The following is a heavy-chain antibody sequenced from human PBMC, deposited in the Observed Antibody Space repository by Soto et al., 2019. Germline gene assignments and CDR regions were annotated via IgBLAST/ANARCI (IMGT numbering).Heavy chain of an antibody. J-gene: IGHJ6*02. V-gene: IGHV3-30-3*01. CDR1: GFTFSSYA. Sequence: WGSLRLSCAASGFTFSSYAMHWWRQAPGKGLEWVAVISYDGSNKYYADSVKGRFTISRDNSKNTLYLQMNSLRAEDTAVYYCARDSSLWFGELLYGNYYYYGMDVWGQGTTVTVSS. CDR3: ARDSSLWFGELLYGNYYYYGMDV. CDR2: ISYDGSNK. D-gene: IGHD3-10*01.